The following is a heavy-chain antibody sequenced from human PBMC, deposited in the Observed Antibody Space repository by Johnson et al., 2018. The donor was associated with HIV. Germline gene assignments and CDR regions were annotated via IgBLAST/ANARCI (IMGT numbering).Heavy chain of an antibody. CDR1: GFTFSRYG. V-gene: IGHV3-30*02. D-gene: IGHD5-18*01. Sequence: QVQVVESGGGVVQPGGSLRLSCAASGFTFSRYGMHWVRQAPGKGLEWVAFIRYDGNNKYYADSVKGRFTISRDNSKNTVYLQMNSLRAEDTAVYYCAKRVHSYGYAGAFDIWGQGTMVTVSS. J-gene: IGHJ3*02. CDR2: IRYDGNNK. CDR3: AKRVHSYGYAGAFDI.